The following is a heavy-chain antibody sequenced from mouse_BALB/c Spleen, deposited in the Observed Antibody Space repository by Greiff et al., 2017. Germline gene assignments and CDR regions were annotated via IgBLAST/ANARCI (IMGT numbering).Heavy chain of an antibody. V-gene: IGHV5-6-4*01. CDR2: ISSGGSYT. CDR1: GFTFSSYT. D-gene: IGHD1-1*01. CDR3: TRDPYYGSSTYWYFDV. Sequence: EVQVVESGGGLVKPGGSLKLSCAASGFTFSSYTMSWVRQTPEKRLEWVATISSGGSYTYYPDSVKGRFTISRDNAKNTLYLQMSSLKSEDTAMYYCTRDPYYGSSTYWYFDVGGAGTTVTVSS. J-gene: IGHJ1*01.